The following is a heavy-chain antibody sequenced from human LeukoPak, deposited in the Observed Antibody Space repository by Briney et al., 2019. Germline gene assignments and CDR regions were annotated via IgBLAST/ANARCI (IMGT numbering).Heavy chain of an antibody. V-gene: IGHV3-74*01. Sequence: GGSLRLSCAASGFTFSSYWMYWVRQAPGKRLVWVSRINSDARNTNYADSVQGRFTISRDNAKNTLYLQMNSLRVEDTAVYYCASGIGVGDSFDIWGQGTMVTVSS. CDR2: INSDARNT. CDR1: GFTFSSYW. J-gene: IGHJ3*02. D-gene: IGHD3-3*01. CDR3: ASGIGVGDSFDI.